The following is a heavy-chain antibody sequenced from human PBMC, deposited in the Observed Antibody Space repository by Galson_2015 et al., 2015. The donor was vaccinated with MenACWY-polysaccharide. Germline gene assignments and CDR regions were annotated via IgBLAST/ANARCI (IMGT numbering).Heavy chain of an antibody. Sequence: SVKVSCKASGGTFSSYAISWVRQAPGQGLEWMGGIIPIFGTANYAQKFQGRVTITADESTSTAYMELSSLRSEDTAVYYCARGVDNFFWSGYRNQYYYYGMDVWGQGTTVTVSS. CDR2: IIPIFGTA. V-gene: IGHV1-69*13. CDR3: ARGVDNFFWSGYRNQYYYYGMDV. J-gene: IGHJ6*02. CDR1: GGTFSSYA. D-gene: IGHD3-3*01.